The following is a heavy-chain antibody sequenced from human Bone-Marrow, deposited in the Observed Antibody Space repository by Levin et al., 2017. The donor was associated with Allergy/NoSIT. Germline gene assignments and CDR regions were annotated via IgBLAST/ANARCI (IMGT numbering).Heavy chain of an antibody. V-gene: IGHV1-69*06. D-gene: IGHD1-20*01. J-gene: IGHJ6*03. CDR2: IIPIFGTA. CDR3: AIRSTGITGPYYYYYYMDV. Sequence: SVKVSCKASGGTFSSYAISWVRQAPGQGLEWMGGIIPIFGTANYAQKFQGRVTITADKSTSTAYMELSSLRSEDTAVYYCAIRSTGITGPYYYYYYMDVWGKGTTVTVSS. CDR1: GGTFSSYA.